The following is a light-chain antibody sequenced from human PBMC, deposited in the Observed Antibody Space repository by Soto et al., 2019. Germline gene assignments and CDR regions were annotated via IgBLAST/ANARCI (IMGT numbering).Light chain of an antibody. V-gene: IGKV3-20*01. J-gene: IGKJ2*01. Sequence: PGERATLSCRASQSVSSRYLAWYQQKPGQAPRLLIYGASSRATGIPDRISGSGSGTDFTLTISRLEPEDFAVYYCQHYGSSPPMYTFGQGTKLVIK. CDR2: GAS. CDR1: QSVSSRY. CDR3: QHYGSSPPMYT.